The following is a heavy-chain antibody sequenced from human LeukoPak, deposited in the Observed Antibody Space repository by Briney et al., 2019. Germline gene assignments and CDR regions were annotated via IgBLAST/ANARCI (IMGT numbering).Heavy chain of an antibody. CDR3: AKATDDYSRRGIDY. Sequence: GGSLRLSCAASEFTFSNYAINWVRQAPGKGLEWVSSISASGDGSYYALSVKGRFTISRDNSKNTLFLQMNSLRAEDTAVYYCAKATDDYSRRGIDYWGQGTLVTVSS. D-gene: IGHD4-11*01. V-gene: IGHV3-23*01. CDR2: ISASGDGS. J-gene: IGHJ4*02. CDR1: EFTFSNYA.